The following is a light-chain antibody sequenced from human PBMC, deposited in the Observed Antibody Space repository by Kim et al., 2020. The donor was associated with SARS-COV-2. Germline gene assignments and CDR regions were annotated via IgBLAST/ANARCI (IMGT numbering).Light chain of an antibody. Sequence: APGGEATVTGGGDNIGRKSVHWYQQTPGRAPVLVINYDNDRPSGIPERFSGSNSGNTATLTISRVEAGDEADYHCQVWDSSSDHVVFGGGTQLTVL. J-gene: IGLJ2*01. CDR2: YDN. V-gene: IGLV3-21*01. CDR1: NIGRKS. CDR3: QVWDSSSDHVV.